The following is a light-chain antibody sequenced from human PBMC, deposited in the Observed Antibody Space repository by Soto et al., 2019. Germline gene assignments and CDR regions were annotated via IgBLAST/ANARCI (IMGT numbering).Light chain of an antibody. CDR3: QHYTNWPLT. Sequence: EIVMTQSPVTLSVSPGERATLSCRASHDVSSRLAWYQQKPGQAPRLLIYDASPRATGLPARFSGSGSGTEFTLTISSLQSEDFAVYYCQHYTNWPLTFGGGTKVEIK. V-gene: IGKV3-15*01. CDR1: HDVSSR. CDR2: DAS. J-gene: IGKJ4*01.